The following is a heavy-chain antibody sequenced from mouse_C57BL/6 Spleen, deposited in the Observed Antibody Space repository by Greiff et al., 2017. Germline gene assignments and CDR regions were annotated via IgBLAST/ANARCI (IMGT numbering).Heavy chain of an antibody. Sequence: EVKLVESGAELVRPGSSVKMSCKASGYTFTSYGINWVKQRPGQGLEWIGYIYIGNGYNEYNEKFKGKATLTSDTSSSTAYMQLSSLTSEDSAIYFCARYYGSRGGYDFDYWGQGTTLTVSS. D-gene: IGHD1-1*01. CDR1: GYTFTSYG. J-gene: IGHJ2*01. V-gene: IGHV1-58*01. CDR3: ARYYGSRGGYDFDY. CDR2: IYIGNGYN.